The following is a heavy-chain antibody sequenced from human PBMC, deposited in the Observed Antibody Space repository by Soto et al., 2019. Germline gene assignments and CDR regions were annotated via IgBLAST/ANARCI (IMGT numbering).Heavy chain of an antibody. V-gene: IGHV4-30-2*01. J-gene: IGHJ5*02. CDR3: ARGLGSSRFNWFDP. D-gene: IGHD6-6*01. Sequence: SETLSLTCAVSGGSISSGGYSWSWIRQPPGKGLEWIGYIYHSGSTYYNPSLKSRVTISVDRSKNQFSLKLSSVTAADTAVYYCARGLGSSRFNWFDPWGQGTLVTVSS. CDR1: GGSISSGGYS. CDR2: IYHSGST.